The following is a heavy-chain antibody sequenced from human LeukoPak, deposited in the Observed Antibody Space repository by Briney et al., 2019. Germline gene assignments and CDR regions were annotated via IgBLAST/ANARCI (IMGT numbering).Heavy chain of an antibody. V-gene: IGHV3-66*01. Sequence: GGSLSLSCAASGFTVSSNYMSWVRQAQGKGLEWVSVIYSGGSTYYADSVKGRFTISRDNSKNTLYLQMNSLRAEDTAVYYCARDGGGYGYGRYWYFDLWGRGTLVTVSS. D-gene: IGHD5-18*01. CDR3: ARDGGGYGYGRYWYFDL. J-gene: IGHJ2*01. CDR2: IYSGGST. CDR1: GFTVSSNY.